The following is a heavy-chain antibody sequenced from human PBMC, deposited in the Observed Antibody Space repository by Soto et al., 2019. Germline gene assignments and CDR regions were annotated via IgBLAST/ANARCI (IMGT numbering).Heavy chain of an antibody. V-gene: IGHV3-30*18. D-gene: IGHD3-10*01. CDR2: ISYDGSNK. CDR3: AKDKNRDYYGSGSFGY. J-gene: IGHJ4*02. Sequence: QVHLVESGGGVVQPGRSLRLSCAASGFTFSSYGMHWVRQAPGKGLEWVAVISYDGSNKYYADSGKGRFTISRDNSKNTLYLQMNLVRAEETAVYYCAKDKNRDYYGSGSFGYWGQGTLVTVSS. CDR1: GFTFSSYG.